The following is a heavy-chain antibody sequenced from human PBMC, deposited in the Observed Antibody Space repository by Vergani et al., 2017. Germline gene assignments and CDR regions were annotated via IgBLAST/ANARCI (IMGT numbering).Heavy chain of an antibody. Sequence: QVQLQESGPGLVKPSETLYLTCTVSGGSISSYYWSWIRQPPGKGLEWIGYIYYSGSTNYNPSLKSRVTISVDTSKNQFSLKLSSVTAAATAVYYCARFSSSGWYGLDYWGQGTLVTVSS. D-gene: IGHD6-19*01. CDR1: GGSISSYY. CDR2: IYYSGST. V-gene: IGHV4-59*01. J-gene: IGHJ4*02. CDR3: ARFSSSGWYGLDY.